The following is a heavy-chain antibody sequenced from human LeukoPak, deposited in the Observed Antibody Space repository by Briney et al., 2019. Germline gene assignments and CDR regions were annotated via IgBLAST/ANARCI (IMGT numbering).Heavy chain of an antibody. Sequence: GGSLRLSCAASGFTFSSYGMSWVRQAPGKGLEWVSAISGSGGSTYYADSVKGRFTISRDNSKNTLYLQMNSLRAEDTAVYYCAKGARGVRGVIIHHYYYYMDVWGKGTTVTVSS. D-gene: IGHD3-10*01. V-gene: IGHV3-23*01. CDR1: GFTFSSYG. CDR2: ISGSGGST. J-gene: IGHJ6*03. CDR3: AKGARGVRGVIIHHYYYYMDV.